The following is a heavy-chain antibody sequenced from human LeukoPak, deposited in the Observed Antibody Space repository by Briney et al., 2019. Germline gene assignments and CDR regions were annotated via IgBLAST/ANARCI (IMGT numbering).Heavy chain of an antibody. Sequence: PGGSLRLSCAASGFTFSSYGMHWVRQAPGKGLEWVAVIWYDGSNKYYADSVRGRFTISRDNAKNTLYLQMNSLRAEDTAVYYCTRAAGYSSGWYSGYFDYWGQGTLVTVSS. CDR1: GFTFSSYG. J-gene: IGHJ4*02. CDR3: TRAAGYSSGWYSGYFDY. CDR2: IWYDGSNK. D-gene: IGHD6-19*01. V-gene: IGHV3-33*01.